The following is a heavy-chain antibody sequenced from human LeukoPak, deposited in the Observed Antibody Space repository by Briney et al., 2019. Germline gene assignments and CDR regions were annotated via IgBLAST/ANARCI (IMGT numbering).Heavy chain of an antibody. V-gene: IGHV3-23*01. CDR2: FSCSCGST. D-gene: IGHD3-10*01. CDR3: AKAGWFGELFDYFDY. J-gene: IGHJ4*02. Sequence: GGSLRLSCAASGFTFNSYAMLWVRHAPGGGLEGLSAFSCSCGSTYYADSVKARFTISRDTSKNTLYLQMNSLRAEDTAVYYCAKAGWFGELFDYFDYWGQGTLVTVSS. CDR1: GFTFNSYA.